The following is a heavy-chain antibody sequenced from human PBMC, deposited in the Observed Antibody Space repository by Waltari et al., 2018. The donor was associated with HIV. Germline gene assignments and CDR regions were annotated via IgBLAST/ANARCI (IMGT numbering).Heavy chain of an antibody. CDR2: ICSNDEK. D-gene: IGHD3-22*01. V-gene: IGHV2-26*01. CDR1: GFSLSNASMG. J-gene: IGHJ3*02. CDR3: ARPSTSIYDSSGHLNSLSFAFDI. Sequence: QVTLKEPGPVLVKPTETLPLPCTVSGFSLSNASMGVSWIRQPPGKALQWLAHICSNDEKSYSTSLKSRLTISKDTSKSQVVLTMTNMDPVDTATYYGARPSTSIYDSSGHLNSLSFAFDIWGQGTMVTVSS.